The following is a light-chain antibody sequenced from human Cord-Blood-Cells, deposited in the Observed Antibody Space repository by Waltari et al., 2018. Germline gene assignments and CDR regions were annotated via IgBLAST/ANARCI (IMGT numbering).Light chain of an antibody. CDR1: SSDVGGYNY. V-gene: IGLV2-14*01. Sequence: QSALTQPASVSGSPGQSITISCTGTSSDVGGYNYVSWYQQHPGKAPKLRFYDVSKRHSGISNRFSGSKSGNTASLTISGLQAEDEADYYCSSYTSSSTYVFGTGTKVTVL. CDR3: SSYTSSSTYV. J-gene: IGLJ1*01. CDR2: DVS.